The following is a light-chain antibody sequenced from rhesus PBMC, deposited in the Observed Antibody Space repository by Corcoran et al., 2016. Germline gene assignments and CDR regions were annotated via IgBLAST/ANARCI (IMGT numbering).Light chain of an antibody. CDR1: QSVSSS. J-gene: IGKJ2*01. CDR3: QQYSNWPCS. V-gene: IGKV3-42*03. CDR2: GAS. Sequence: EIVMTQSPATLSLSPGERATLSCRASQSVSSSLACYQQKPGQAPRPLVYGASRRATGIPDRFSGSGSGTEFTLTLSSLEPEDFAVYDCQQYSNWPCSFGQGTKVEIK.